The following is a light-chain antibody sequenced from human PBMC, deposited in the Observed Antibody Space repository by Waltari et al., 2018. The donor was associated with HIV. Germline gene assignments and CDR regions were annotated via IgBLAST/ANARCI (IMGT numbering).Light chain of an antibody. CDR3: QVWDSSSDHWV. J-gene: IGLJ3*02. CDR2: DDI. CDR1: NIGTQS. Sequence: SYVLTQPPSVSVAPGQTATITCAGNNIGTQSVHLYQQKPGQAPVLVAYDDIDRPSGIPERFSGSNSGNTATLTISRVEAGDEADYYCQVWDSSSDHWVFGGGTKLTVL. V-gene: IGLV3-21*02.